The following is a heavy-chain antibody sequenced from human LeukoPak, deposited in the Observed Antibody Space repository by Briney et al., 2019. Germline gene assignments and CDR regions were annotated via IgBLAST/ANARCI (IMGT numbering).Heavy chain of an antibody. J-gene: IGHJ4*02. CDR3: ARDRGYSVYSD. Sequence: PGGSLRLSCAASGFTFSSYGMHWVRQPPGKGLEWVAFIRYDGSKKYYADSVKGRFTISRDNSKNTLYLQMNSLRAEDTAVYYCARDRGYSVYSDWGQGTLVTVSS. D-gene: IGHD5/OR15-5a*01. CDR1: GFTFSSYG. V-gene: IGHV3-30*02. CDR2: IRYDGSKK.